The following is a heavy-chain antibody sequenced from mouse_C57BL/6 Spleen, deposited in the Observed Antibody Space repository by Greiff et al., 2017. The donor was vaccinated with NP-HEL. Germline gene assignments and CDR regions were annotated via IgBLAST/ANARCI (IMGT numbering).Heavy chain of an antibody. D-gene: IGHD1-1*01. V-gene: IGHV5-6*02. CDR2: IRSGGSYT. J-gene: IGHJ1*03. Sequence: DVKLVESGGDLVKPGGSLKLSCAASGFTFSSYGMSWVRQTPDKRLEWVATIRSGGSYTYYPDSVKGRFTISRDNAKNTLYLQMSSLKSEDTAMYYCARHYYGSSYGWYFDVWGTGTTVTVSS. CDR1: GFTFSSYG. CDR3: ARHYYGSSYGWYFDV.